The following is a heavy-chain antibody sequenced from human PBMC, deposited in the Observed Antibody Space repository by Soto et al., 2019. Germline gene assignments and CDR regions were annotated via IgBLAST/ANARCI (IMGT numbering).Heavy chain of an antibody. J-gene: IGHJ6*02. CDR1: GFTFRDHA. V-gene: IGHV3-33*01. Sequence: GGSLRLSCAASGFTFRDHAMHWVRQAPGKGREWLAIIWNDGSNKFYAGSVQGRFTISRDNSKNTVYLQMNTLSAEDTAVYYCARALFPDVDIYAMDVWAQGTTVTVSS. CDR2: IWNDGSNK. CDR3: ARALFPDVDIYAMDV. D-gene: IGHD5-12*01.